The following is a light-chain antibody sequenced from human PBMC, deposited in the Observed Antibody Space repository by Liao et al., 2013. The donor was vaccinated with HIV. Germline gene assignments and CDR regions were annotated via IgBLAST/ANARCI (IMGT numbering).Light chain of an antibody. J-gene: IGLJ2*01. CDR2: YNS. CDR1: NIGSKS. CDR3: QVWDSSSDHVI. V-gene: IGLV3-21*01. Sequence: SYVLTQPPSVSVAPGQTARITCGGTNIGSKSVHWYQQKPGQAPTLVIYYNSDRPSGIPERFSGSNSGNTATLTISRVEAGDEADYYCQVWDSSSDHVIFGGGTKLTVL.